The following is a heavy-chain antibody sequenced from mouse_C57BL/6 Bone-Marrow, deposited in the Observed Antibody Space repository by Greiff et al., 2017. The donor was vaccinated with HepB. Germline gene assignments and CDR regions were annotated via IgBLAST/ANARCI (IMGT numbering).Heavy chain of an antibody. Sequence: EVQLVESGGDLVKPGGSLKLSCAASGFTFSSYGMSWVRQTPDKRLEWVATISSGGSYTYYPDSVKGRFTISRDNAKNTLYLQMSSLKSEDTAMYYCARYYDYDDGYAMDYWGQGTSVTVSS. J-gene: IGHJ4*01. CDR1: GFTFSSYG. CDR2: ISSGGSYT. V-gene: IGHV5-6*01. D-gene: IGHD2-4*01. CDR3: ARYYDYDDGYAMDY.